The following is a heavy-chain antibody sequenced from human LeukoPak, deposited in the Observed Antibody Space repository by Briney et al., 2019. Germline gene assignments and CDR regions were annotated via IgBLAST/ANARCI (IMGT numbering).Heavy chain of an antibody. V-gene: IGHV3-74*01. CDR1: GFTFSSYC. Sequence: GGSLRLSCAASGFTFSSYCMHWVRQPPGKGLVWVSQICTDETTIRNADSVKGRFTISRDNAKNTLYLQMSSLRVEDTAVYYCVRGVPVTPGIDYWGQGTLVTVSS. J-gene: IGHJ4*02. CDR2: ICTDETTI. CDR3: VRGVPVTPGIDY. D-gene: IGHD2-2*01.